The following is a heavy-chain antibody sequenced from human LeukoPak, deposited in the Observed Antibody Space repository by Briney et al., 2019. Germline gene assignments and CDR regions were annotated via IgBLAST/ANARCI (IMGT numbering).Heavy chain of an antibody. D-gene: IGHD5-18*01. CDR3: ARDRQRGYSYGGYFDY. CDR2: ISSSSSYI. V-gene: IGHV3-21*01. Sequence: PGGSLRLSCAASGFTFSSYSMNWVRQAPGKGLEWVSSISSSSSYIYYADSVKGRFTISRDNAKNSLYLQMNSLRAEDTAVYYCARDRQRGYSYGGYFDYWGQGTRVTVSS. J-gene: IGHJ4*02. CDR1: GFTFSSYS.